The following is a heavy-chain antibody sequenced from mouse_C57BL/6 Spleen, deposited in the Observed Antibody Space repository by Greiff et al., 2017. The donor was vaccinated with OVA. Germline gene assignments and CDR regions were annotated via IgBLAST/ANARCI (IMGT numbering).Heavy chain of an antibody. Sequence: QVQLQQSGAELVKPGASVKVSCKASGYTFTSYWMHWVKQRPGQGLEWIGRIHPSDSDTNYNQKFKGKATLTVDKSSSTAYMRLSSLTSEDSAVYYCAPIYYGNYEFAYWGQGTLVTVSA. CDR2: IHPSDSDT. CDR3: APIYYGNYEFAY. V-gene: IGHV1-74*01. J-gene: IGHJ3*01. CDR1: GYTFTSYW. D-gene: IGHD2-1*01.